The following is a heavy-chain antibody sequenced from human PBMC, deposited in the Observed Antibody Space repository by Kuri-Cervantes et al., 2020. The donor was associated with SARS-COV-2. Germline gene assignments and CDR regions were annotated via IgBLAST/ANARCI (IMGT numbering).Heavy chain of an antibody. CDR2: ISWNSGSI. CDR1: GFTFDDYA. D-gene: IGHD3-10*01. J-gene: IGHJ4*02. V-gene: IGHV3-9*01. CDR3: AKDYSSGRYTDY. Sequence: LSLTCAASGFTFDDYAMHWVRQAPGKGLEWVSGISWNSGSIGYADSVKGRFTISRDNAKNSLYLQMNSLRTEDTAFYYCAKDYSSGRYTDYWGQGALVTVSS.